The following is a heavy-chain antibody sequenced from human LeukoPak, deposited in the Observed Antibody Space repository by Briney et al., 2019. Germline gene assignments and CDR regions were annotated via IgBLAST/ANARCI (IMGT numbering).Heavy chain of an antibody. D-gene: IGHD1-26*01. Sequence: GESLKISCQGSGYSFAFYWIAWVRQTPGKGLEWMGIIYPGDSDTTYSPSFQGQATISADRSISTAYLQWTSLKASDTAMYYCARAHSGATMTPWGFDPWGQGTLVTVSS. CDR1: GYSFAFYW. V-gene: IGHV5-51*01. CDR3: ARAHSGATMTPWGFDP. J-gene: IGHJ5*02. CDR2: IYPGDSDT.